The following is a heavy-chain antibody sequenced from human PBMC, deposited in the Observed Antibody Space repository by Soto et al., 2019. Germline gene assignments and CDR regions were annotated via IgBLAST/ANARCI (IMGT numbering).Heavy chain of an antibody. Sequence: ASVKVSCKASGYIFTGYYMHWVRQAPGQGLEWMGWINPNSGGTNYAQRFQGRVTMTRDTSISTAYMDLNSVTTADTAMYYCARIEMASIKWGRGTLVTVSS. D-gene: IGHD5-12*01. CDR1: GYIFTGYY. CDR2: INPNSGGT. CDR3: ARIEMASIK. V-gene: IGHV1-2*02. J-gene: IGHJ4*02.